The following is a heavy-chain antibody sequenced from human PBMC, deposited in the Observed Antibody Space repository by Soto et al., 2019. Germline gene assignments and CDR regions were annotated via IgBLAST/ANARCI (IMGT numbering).Heavy chain of an antibody. CDR3: AKDLLQLKDFWSGYYNLFDAFDI. Sequence: GGSLRLSCAASGFTFSSYAMSWVRQAPGKGLEWVSAISGSGGSTYYADSVKGRFTISRDNSKNTLYLQMNSLRAEDTAVYYCAKDLLQLKDFWSGYYNLFDAFDIWGQGTMVTVSS. D-gene: IGHD3-3*01. V-gene: IGHV3-23*01. CDR1: GFTFSSYA. CDR2: ISGSGGST. J-gene: IGHJ3*02.